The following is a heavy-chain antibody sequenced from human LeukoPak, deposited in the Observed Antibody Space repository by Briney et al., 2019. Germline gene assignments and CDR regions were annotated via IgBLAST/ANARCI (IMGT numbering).Heavy chain of an antibody. CDR1: GFTFSSYA. Sequence: GGSLRLSCAASGFTFSSYAMSWVRQAPGKGLEWVAVISYDGSNKYYADSVKGRFTISRDDSKNTLYLQMNSLRAEDTALYCCAKDKAYKLHWFDPWGQGTLVTVSS. V-gene: IGHV3-30*18. CDR3: AKDKAYKLHWFDP. D-gene: IGHD2-2*01. J-gene: IGHJ5*02. CDR2: ISYDGSNK.